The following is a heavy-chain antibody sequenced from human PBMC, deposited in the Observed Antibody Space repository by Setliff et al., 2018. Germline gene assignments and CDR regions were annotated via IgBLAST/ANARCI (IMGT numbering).Heavy chain of an antibody. V-gene: IGHV1-18*01. J-gene: IGHJ4*02. CDR1: GYTFSIYG. Sequence: ASVKVSCKASGYTFSIYGITWVRQAPGQGLEWMGWISAYSGNTKYAQKLQGRVTMTTDTSTTTAYLDLRSLTSDDTAVYYCSRLVRYCTTTSCQGASGAEFWGQGTLVTVSS. D-gene: IGHD2-2*01. CDR3: SRLVRYCTTTSCQGASGAEF. CDR2: ISAYSGNT.